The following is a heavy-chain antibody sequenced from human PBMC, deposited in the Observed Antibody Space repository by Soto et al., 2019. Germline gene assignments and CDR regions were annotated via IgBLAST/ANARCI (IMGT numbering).Heavy chain of an antibody. J-gene: IGHJ6*02. CDR2: IWYDGSNK. Sequence: GGSLRLSCAASGFTFSSYGMHWVRQAPGKGLEWVAVIWYDGSNKYYADSVKGRFTISRDNSKNTLYLQMNSLRAEDTAVYYCARDVRGSQLLWFGELSRYYYYYYGMDVWGQGTTVTVSS. D-gene: IGHD3-10*01. CDR1: GFTFSSYG. V-gene: IGHV3-33*01. CDR3: ARDVRGSQLLWFGELSRYYYYYYGMDV.